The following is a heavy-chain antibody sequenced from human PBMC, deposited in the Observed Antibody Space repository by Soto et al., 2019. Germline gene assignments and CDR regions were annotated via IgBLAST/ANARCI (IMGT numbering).Heavy chain of an antibody. V-gene: IGHV1-8*01. CDR2: MNPNSGNT. D-gene: IGHD2-21*02. CDR1: GYTFTSYD. J-gene: IGHJ6*02. CDR3: ARGLTATQYYYYYYGMYV. Sequence: QVQLVQSGAEVKKPGASVKVSCKASGYTFTSYDINWVRQATGQGLEWMGWMNPNSGNTGYAQKFQGRVTMTRNTSISTAYMELSSLRSEDTAVYYCARGLTATQYYYYYYGMYVWGQGTTVTVSS.